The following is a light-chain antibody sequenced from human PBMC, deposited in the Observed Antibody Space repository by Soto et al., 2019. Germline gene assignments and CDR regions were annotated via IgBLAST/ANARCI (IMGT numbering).Light chain of an antibody. J-gene: IGLJ1*01. CDR1: STDFVSYNR. CDR3: TLYTSENTYV. Sequence: QSALTQPPSVSGSPGQSGTISCTGTSTDFVSYNRVSWYQQPPGTAPKLIISEASNRPSGVPDRFSGSKSGNTASLTISGLQAADEADYYCTLYTSENTYVVGTGTKVTVL. CDR2: EAS. V-gene: IGLV2-18*01.